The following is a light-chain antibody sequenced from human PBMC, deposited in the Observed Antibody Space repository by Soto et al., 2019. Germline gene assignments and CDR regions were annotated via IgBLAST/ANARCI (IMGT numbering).Light chain of an antibody. Sequence: DIQMTQSPSSVSAFVGDRVTITCRASQGIASALAWYQHRPGKAPKLLIYAASILQSGVPPRFSGSGTGADFTLTISSLQPEDFAVYYCQQYGSSPGYTFGQGTKLEIK. J-gene: IGKJ2*01. CDR2: AAS. CDR1: QGIASA. V-gene: IGKV1-12*01. CDR3: QQYGSSPGYT.